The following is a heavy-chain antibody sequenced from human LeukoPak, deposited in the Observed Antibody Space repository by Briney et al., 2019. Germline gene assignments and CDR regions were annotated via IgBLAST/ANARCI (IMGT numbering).Heavy chain of an antibody. CDR2: ISGGGGST. Sequence: PEGSLRLSCAASGFTFTSYSMNWVRQAPGKGLEWVSTISGGGGSTYYADSVKGRFTISRDNSKNTLYLQVNSLRAEDTAVYYCAKGGKWDVTPFDYWGQGTLVTVSS. V-gene: IGHV3-23*01. CDR3: AKGGKWDVTPFDY. CDR1: GFTFTSYS. J-gene: IGHJ4*02. D-gene: IGHD1-26*01.